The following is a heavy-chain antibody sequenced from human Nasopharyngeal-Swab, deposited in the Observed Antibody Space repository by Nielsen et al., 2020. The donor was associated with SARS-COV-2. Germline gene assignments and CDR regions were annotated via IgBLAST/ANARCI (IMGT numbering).Heavy chain of an antibody. CDR2: IKQDGSEK. D-gene: IGHD5-12*01. J-gene: IGHJ5*02. V-gene: IGHV3-7*01. CDR3: ASTSGYGLNWFDP. CDR1: GFTFSSYW. Sequence: GESLKISCAASGFTFSSYWMSWVRQAPGKGLEWVANIKQDGSEKYYVDSVKGRFTISRDNAKNSLYLQMNSLRAEDTAVYYCASTSGYGLNWFDPWGQGTLVTVS.